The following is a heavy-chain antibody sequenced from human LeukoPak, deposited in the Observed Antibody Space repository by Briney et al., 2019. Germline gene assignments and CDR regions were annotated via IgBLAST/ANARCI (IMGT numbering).Heavy chain of an antibody. D-gene: IGHD4-23*01. CDR3: ARKRDYGGNSDAFDT. CDR1: GFSLSTSGMC. J-gene: IGHJ3*02. V-gene: IGHV2-70*11. Sequence: SGPALVRPTQTLTLTCTFSGFSLSTSGMCVSWIRQPPGKALEWLARIDWDDDKYYSTSLKTRLTISKDTSKNQVVLTMTNMDPVDTATYYCARKRDYGGNSDAFDTWGQGTIVTVSS. CDR2: IDWDDDK.